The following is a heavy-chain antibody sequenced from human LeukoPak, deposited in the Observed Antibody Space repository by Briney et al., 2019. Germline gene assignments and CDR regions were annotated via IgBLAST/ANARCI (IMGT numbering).Heavy chain of an antibody. CDR3: ARAPVATPSEFDY. V-gene: IGHV4-34*01. J-gene: IGHJ4*02. D-gene: IGHD5-12*01. Sequence: SETLSLTCAVYGGSFSGYYWSWIRQPPGKGLEWIGEINHSGSTNYNPSPKSRVTISVDTSKNQFSLKLSSVTAADTAVYYCARAPVATPSEFDYWGQGTLVTVSS. CDR2: INHSGST. CDR1: GGSFSGYY.